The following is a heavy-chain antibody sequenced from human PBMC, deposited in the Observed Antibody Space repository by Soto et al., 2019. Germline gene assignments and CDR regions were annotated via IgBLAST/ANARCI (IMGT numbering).Heavy chain of an antibody. J-gene: IGHJ6*02. D-gene: IGHD3-10*01. CDR2: ISYDGSNK. Sequence: GGSLRLSCAASGFTFSSYAMHWVRQAPGKGLEWVAVISYDGSNKYYADSVKGRFTISRDNSKNTLYLQMNSLRAEDTAVYYCAREGKGITMVRGVIYYYYYGMDVWGQGTTVTVSS. CDR3: AREGKGITMVRGVIYYYYYGMDV. V-gene: IGHV3-30-3*01. CDR1: GFTFSSYA.